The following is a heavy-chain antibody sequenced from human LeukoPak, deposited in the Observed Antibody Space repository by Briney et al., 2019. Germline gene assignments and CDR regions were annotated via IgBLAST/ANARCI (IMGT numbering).Heavy chain of an antibody. CDR1: GYSISSGYY. J-gene: IGHJ3*02. CDR3: AKPPGAGSRLDAFDI. D-gene: IGHD2-15*01. V-gene: IGHV4-38-2*01. CDR2: IYHSGST. Sequence: KPSETLSLTCAVSGYSISSGYYWGWIRQPPGKGLEWIGSIYHSGSTYYNPSLKSRVTISVDTSKNQFSLKLSSVTAADTAVYYCAKPPGAGSRLDAFDIWGQGTMVTVSS.